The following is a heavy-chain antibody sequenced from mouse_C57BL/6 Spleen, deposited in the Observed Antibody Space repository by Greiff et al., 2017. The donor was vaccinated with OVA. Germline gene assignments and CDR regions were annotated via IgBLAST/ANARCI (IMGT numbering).Heavy chain of an antibody. CDR1: GFTFSSYT. V-gene: IGHV5-9*01. J-gene: IGHJ2*01. CDR3: ARQRVYYYGSDYFDY. Sequence: DVKLVESGGGLVKPGGSLKLSCAASGFTFSSYTMSWVRQTPEKRLEWVATISGGGGNTYYPDSVKGRFTISRDNAKNTLYLQMSSLRSEDTALYYCARQRVYYYGSDYFDYWGQGTTLTVSS. CDR2: ISGGGGNT. D-gene: IGHD1-1*01.